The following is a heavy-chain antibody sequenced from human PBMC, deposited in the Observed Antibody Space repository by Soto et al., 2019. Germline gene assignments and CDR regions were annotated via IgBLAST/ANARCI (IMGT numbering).Heavy chain of an antibody. J-gene: IGHJ3*02. Sequence: GASVKVSCKAPADTFTSYYIHWVRQAPGHGLEWMGIINPNGGSTRFAQKFQGRITMTADTRTSTAYMEVRSLRSDDTAIFYCARLLTEGVTYREDAFDIWGQGTKVTVSS. CDR3: ARLLTEGVTYREDAFDI. CDR2: INPNGGST. CDR1: ADTFTSYY. D-gene: IGHD3-9*01. V-gene: IGHV1-46*01.